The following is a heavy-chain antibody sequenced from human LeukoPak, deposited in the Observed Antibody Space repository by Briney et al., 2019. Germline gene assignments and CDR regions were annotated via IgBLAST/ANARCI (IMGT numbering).Heavy chain of an antibody. D-gene: IGHD3-10*01. CDR3: SRDRGYYDPGNYPTDY. Sequence: ASVKVSCKASGYTFTGYFIHWVRQAPGQGLEWMGWINPNSGGTNYAQKFQGRVTMTGDTSINTAYMELSRLTSDDTAVYYCSRDRGYYDPGNYPTDYWGQGTLVTVSS. V-gene: IGHV1-2*02. CDR1: GYTFTGYF. J-gene: IGHJ4*02. CDR2: INPNSGGT.